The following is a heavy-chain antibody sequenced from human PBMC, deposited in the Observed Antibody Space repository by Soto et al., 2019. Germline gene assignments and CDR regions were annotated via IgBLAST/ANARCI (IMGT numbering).Heavy chain of an antibody. Sequence: QLVQSGAEVKQPGASVKVSCKTSGYTFVEFYMHWVRQAPGQGLELVGWVNPNNGVTHYTGKFQGRVTMTSDKSTRTAYMELTGLRSDDTAVYYCARDGDYENNREGHWFDPWGQGPLVIVSS. CDR3: ARDGDYENNREGHWFDP. J-gene: IGHJ5*02. CDR2: VNPNNGVT. D-gene: IGHD3-16*01. V-gene: IGHV1-2*02. CDR1: GYTFVEFY.